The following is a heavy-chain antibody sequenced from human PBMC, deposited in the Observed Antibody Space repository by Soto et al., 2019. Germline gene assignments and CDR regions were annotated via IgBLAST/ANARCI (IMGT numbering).Heavy chain of an antibody. Sequence: PSETLSLTCTVSSGSISHYFWSWIRQAPGKGLEWIAFKYDTGSTNYNPSLKGRVSISADASKNEISLTVNSVTAADTAVYYCARGWSSSWPYWGQGILVTVSS. CDR2: KYDTGST. CDR1: SGSISHYF. CDR3: ARGWSSSWPY. V-gene: IGHV4-59*01. D-gene: IGHD6-13*01. J-gene: IGHJ4*02.